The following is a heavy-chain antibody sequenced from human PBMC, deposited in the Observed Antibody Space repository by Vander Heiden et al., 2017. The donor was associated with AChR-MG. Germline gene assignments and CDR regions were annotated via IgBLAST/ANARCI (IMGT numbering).Heavy chain of an antibody. CDR3: AGRGFSPPATPSYGMDV. J-gene: IGHJ6*02. V-gene: IGHV1-69*01. Sequence: QVQLVQSGAEVKKPGSSVKVSCKASGGTFSSYAISWVRQAPGQGLEWMGGIIPIFGTANYAQKFQGRVTITADESTSTAYMELSSLRSEDTAVYYCAGRGFSPPATPSYGMDVWGQGTTVTVSS. CDR2: IIPIFGTA. CDR1: GGTFSSYA.